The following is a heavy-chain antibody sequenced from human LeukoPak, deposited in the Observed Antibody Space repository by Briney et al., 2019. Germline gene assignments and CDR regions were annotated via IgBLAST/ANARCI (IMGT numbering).Heavy chain of an antibody. D-gene: IGHD5-18*01. CDR2: IYYSGST. CDR3: AREPLDSYGLKSWFDP. Sequence: SETLSLTCTVSGGSINYYYWSWIRQPPGKGLEWIGYIYYSGSTNYNPSLKSRVTISVDTSKNQFSLKLSSVTAADTAVYYCAREPLDSYGLKSWFDPWGQGTLVTVSS. V-gene: IGHV4-59*01. CDR1: GGSINYYY. J-gene: IGHJ5*02.